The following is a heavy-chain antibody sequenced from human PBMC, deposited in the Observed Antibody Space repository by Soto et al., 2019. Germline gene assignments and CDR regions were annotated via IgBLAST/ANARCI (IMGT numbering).Heavy chain of an antibody. D-gene: IGHD2-15*01. Sequence: SETLSLICTVSGGSISSYYWSWIRQPPGKGLEWIGYIYYSGSTNYNPSLKSRVTISVDTSKNQFSLKLSSVTAADTAVYYCARGVLGYCSGGSCSHDAFDIWGQGTMVTVSS. J-gene: IGHJ3*02. V-gene: IGHV4-59*01. CDR2: IYYSGST. CDR3: ARGVLGYCSGGSCSHDAFDI. CDR1: GGSISSYY.